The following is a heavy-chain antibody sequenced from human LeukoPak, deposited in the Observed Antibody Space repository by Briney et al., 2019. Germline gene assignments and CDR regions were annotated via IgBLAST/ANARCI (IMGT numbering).Heavy chain of an antibody. CDR1: GLTFSKYW. Sequence: GGSLGLSCAASGLTFSKYWMHWVRQAPGKGLVWVSRINGDGSITTHADSVKGRFTISRDNAKNTVYLQMNSLRAEDTAVYYCARAWGSYDSFDIWGPGTMVTVSS. J-gene: IGHJ3*02. V-gene: IGHV3-74*01. CDR3: ARAWGSYDSFDI. CDR2: INGDGSIT. D-gene: IGHD3-16*01.